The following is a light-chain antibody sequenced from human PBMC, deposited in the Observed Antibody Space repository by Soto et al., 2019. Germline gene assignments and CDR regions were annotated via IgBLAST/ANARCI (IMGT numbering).Light chain of an antibody. CDR1: TSDVGRYNL. J-gene: IGLJ2*01. V-gene: IGLV2-23*01. CDR2: EDV. CDR3: RSYAGSSAL. Sequence: QSVLTQPASVSGSPGPSITISCTGTTSDVGRYNLVAWYQQHPGKAPELLIYEDVKRPPGISNRFSGSRSGNTASLTISGLQADDEADYYCRSYAGSSALFGGGTKLTLL.